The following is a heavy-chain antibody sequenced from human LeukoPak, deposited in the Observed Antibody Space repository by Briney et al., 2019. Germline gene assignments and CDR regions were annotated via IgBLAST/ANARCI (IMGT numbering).Heavy chain of an antibody. V-gene: IGHV4-4*02. J-gene: IGHJ4*01. CDR1: GGSISTDNW. Sequence: SETLSLTCAVSGGSISTDNWWHWIRQSPGKGLEWIGEIYHNGDTHYNPSLKSRVTMSVDTSKNQFYLKVNYVTVADTATYYCAREVAAGSYRGFDYWGQGTLVTVSS. CDR2: IYHNGDT. CDR3: AREVAAGSYRGFDY. D-gene: IGHD6-19*01.